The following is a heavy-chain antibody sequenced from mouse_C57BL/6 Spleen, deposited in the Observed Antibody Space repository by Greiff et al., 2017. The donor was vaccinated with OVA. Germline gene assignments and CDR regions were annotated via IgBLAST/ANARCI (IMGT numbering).Heavy chain of an antibody. Sequence: QVQLKQPGAELVKPGASVKLSCKASGYTFTSYWMQWVKQRPGQGLEWIGEIDPSDSYTNYNQKFKGKATLTVDTSSSTAYMQLSSLTSEDSAVYYCARGLPITTVVATDWYFDVWGTGTTVTVSS. CDR3: ARGLPITTVVATDWYFDV. J-gene: IGHJ1*03. D-gene: IGHD1-1*01. V-gene: IGHV1-50*01. CDR1: GYTFTSYW. CDR2: IDPSDSYT.